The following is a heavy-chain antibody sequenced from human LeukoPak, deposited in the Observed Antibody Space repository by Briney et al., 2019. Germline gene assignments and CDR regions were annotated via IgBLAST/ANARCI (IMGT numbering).Heavy chain of an antibody. D-gene: IGHD3-10*01. CDR1: GFTFSTFA. V-gene: IGHV3-23*01. Sequence: GGSLRLSCAASGFTFSTFAMIWVRQPPGKGLEWVSSIFPSGGEIHYTDSVRGRFTISRDNSKTTVYLQMNGLRAEDTALYYCAKDSGSIHFMDWGQGILVTVSS. CDR2: IFPSGGEI. CDR3: AKDSGSIHFMD. J-gene: IGHJ4*02.